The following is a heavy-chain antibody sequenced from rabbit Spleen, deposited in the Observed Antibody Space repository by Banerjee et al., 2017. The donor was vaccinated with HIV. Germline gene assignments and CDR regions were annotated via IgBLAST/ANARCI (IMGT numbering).Heavy chain of an antibody. CDR2: INTATGKA. J-gene: IGHJ4*01. D-gene: IGHD1-1*01. CDR3: ARDLVAVIGWNFNL. CDR1: GVSFSDRDV. V-gene: IGHV1S40*01. Sequence: QSLEESGGDLVKPGASLTLTCTASGVSFSDRDVMCWVRQAPGKGLEWIACINTATGKAVYASWAKGRVTISKTSSTTVTLQMTSLTAADTATYFCARDLVAVIGWNFNLWGPGTLVTVS.